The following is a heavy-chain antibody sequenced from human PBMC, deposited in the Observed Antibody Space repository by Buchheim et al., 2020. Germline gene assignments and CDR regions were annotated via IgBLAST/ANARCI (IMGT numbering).Heavy chain of an antibody. J-gene: IGHJ4*02. Sequence: VQLVESGGGLVKPGGSLRLSCEGSGFTFTSAWMVWVRQAPGKGLEWVDRIKSKVDGETTDFASPMKGRISISRDDSKNMVFLQIDNLKVEDTAVYYCTTGSRGHWGQGTL. V-gene: IGHV3-15*01. CDR2: IKSKVDGETT. D-gene: IGHD3-10*01. CDR3: TTGSRGH. CDR1: GFTFTSAW.